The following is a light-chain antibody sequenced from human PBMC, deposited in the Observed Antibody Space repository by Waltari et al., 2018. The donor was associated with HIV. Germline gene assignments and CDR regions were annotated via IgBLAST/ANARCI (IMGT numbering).Light chain of an antibody. Sequence: QAVLTQTPSASASPGQKITISCSGSDSNVGSHYVYWYHQFPGRAPKLLLYKNNQRSSGVPYRFSGSKSGTSASLTISGLRSEDEGTYFCGAWDDNLRGLFGARTKLTVL. CDR3: GAWDDNLRGL. V-gene: IGLV1-47*01. CDR1: DSNVGSHY. CDR2: KNN. J-gene: IGLJ2*01.